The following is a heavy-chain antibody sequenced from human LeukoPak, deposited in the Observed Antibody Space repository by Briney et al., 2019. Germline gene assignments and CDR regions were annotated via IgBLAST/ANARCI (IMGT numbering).Heavy chain of an antibody. J-gene: IGHJ4*02. D-gene: IGHD1-1*01. CDR2: INPNSGGT. CDR3: ARERGKLERRPRLDY. Sequence: ASVKVSCKASGYTFTGYYMHWVRQAPGQGLEWMGWINPNSGGTNYAQKFQGRVTMTRDTSISTAYMELSRLRSDDTAVYYCARERGKLERRPRLDYWGQGTLVTVSS. CDR1: GYTFTGYY. V-gene: IGHV1-2*02.